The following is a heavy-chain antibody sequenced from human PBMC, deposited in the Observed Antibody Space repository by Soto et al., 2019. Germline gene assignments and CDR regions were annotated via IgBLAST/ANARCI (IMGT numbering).Heavy chain of an antibody. V-gene: IGHV3-30*18. CDR3: AKDEGYDYCYGMDV. J-gene: IGHJ6*02. CDR2: ISYDGSNK. Sequence: QVQLVESGGGVVQPGRSLRLSCAASGFTFSSYGMHWVRQAPGKGLEWVAVISYDGSNKYYADSVKGRFTISRDNSKNTLYLQMNSLRAEDTAVYYCAKDEGYDYCYGMDVWGQGTTVTVSS. CDR1: GFTFSSYG.